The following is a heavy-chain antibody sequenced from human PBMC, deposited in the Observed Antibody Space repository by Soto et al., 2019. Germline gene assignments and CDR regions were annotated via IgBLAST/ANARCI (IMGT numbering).Heavy chain of an antibody. J-gene: IGHJ6*02. CDR2: ISGSGGST. CDR3: AKPNVLLWFGSYGMDV. Sequence: SLRLSCAASGFTFSSYAMSWVRQAPGKGLEWVSAISGSGGSTYYADSVKGRFTISRDNSKNTLYLQMNSLRAEDTAVYYCAKPNVLLWFGSYGMDVWGQGTTVTVSS. D-gene: IGHD3-10*01. V-gene: IGHV3-23*01. CDR1: GFTFSSYA.